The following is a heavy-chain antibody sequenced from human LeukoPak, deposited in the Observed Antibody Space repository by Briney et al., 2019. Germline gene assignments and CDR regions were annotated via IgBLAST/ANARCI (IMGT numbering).Heavy chain of an antibody. CDR1: GYTLTELS. D-gene: IGHD2-15*01. V-gene: IGHV1-24*01. CDR3: ATDLAVVAATPFDY. Sequence: GASVKVSCKVSGYTLTELSMHWVRQAPGKGLEWMGGFDPEDGETIYAQKFQGRVTMTEDTSTDTAYMELSSLRSEDTAVYYCATDLAVVAATPFDYWGQGTLVTVSS. CDR2: FDPEDGET. J-gene: IGHJ4*02.